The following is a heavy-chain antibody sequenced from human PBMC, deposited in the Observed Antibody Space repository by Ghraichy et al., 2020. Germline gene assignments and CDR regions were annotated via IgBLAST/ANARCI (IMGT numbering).Heavy chain of an antibody. CDR1: GYTLTELS. Sequence: ASVKVSCKVSGYTLTELSMHWVRQAPGKGLEWMGGFDPEDGETIYAQKFQGRVTMTEDTSTDTAYMELSSLRSEDTAVYYCATDGSDSGSYPGAFDIWGQGTMVTVSS. J-gene: IGHJ3*02. CDR3: ATDGSDSGSYPGAFDI. CDR2: FDPEDGET. D-gene: IGHD1-26*01. V-gene: IGHV1-24*01.